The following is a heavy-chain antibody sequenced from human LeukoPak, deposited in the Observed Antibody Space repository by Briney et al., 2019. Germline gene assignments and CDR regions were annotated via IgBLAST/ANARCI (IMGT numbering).Heavy chain of an antibody. V-gene: IGHV3-30-3*01. D-gene: IGHD6-19*01. J-gene: IGHJ4*02. CDR2: ISYDGSNK. CDR1: GVTFSSYA. CDR3: ARAMAVAGTAFDY. Sequence: GGSLRLSCAASGVTFSSYAMHWVRQAPGKGQEWEAVISYDGSNKYYADSVKGRFTISRDNSKNTLYLQMNSLRAEDTAVYYCARAMAVAGTAFDYWGQGTLVTVSS.